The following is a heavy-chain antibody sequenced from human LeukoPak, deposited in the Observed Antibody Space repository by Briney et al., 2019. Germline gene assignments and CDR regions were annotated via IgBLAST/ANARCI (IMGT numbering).Heavy chain of an antibody. CDR3: ARDSFVITGRVVAAHYNWFDP. CDR2: IIPIFGTA. D-gene: IGHD2-15*01. CDR1: GGTFISYA. V-gene: IGHV1-69*13. Sequence: SVKVSCKASGGTFISYAISWVRQAPGQGLEWMGGIIPIFGTANYAQKFQGRVTITADESTSTAYMELSSLRSEDTAVYYCARDSFVITGRVVAAHYNWFDPWGQGTLVTVSS. J-gene: IGHJ5*02.